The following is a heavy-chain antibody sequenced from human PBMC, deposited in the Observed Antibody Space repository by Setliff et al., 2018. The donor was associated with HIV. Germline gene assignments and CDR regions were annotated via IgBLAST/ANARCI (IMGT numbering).Heavy chain of an antibody. CDR2: IYTSGST. J-gene: IGHJ6*02. D-gene: IGHD1-1*01. CDR1: GGSISSYY. V-gene: IGHV4-4*07. Sequence: PSETLSLTCTVSGGSISSYYWSWIRQPAGKGLEWIGRIYTSGSTYYNPSLKSRLTISVDTSKNQFSLKLSSVTAADTAVYYCAKGYNWNNAYYGLDVWGQGTTVTVSS. CDR3: AKGYNWNNAYYGLDV.